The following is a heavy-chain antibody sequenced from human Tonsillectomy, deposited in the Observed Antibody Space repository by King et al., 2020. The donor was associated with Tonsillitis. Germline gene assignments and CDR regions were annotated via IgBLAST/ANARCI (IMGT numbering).Heavy chain of an antibody. Sequence: QLVQSGAEVKKPGESLKISCKGSGYSFTDFWIGWVRQMPGKGLEWMGFIYPGDSDTRYSPSFQGQVSISADKSISTAYLQWSSLKASDSAMYDCARPVFLFRAVFSDSFYIWGQGTMVPVSS. J-gene: IGHJ3*02. CDR2: IYPGDSDT. CDR1: GYSFTDFW. V-gene: IGHV5-51*01. D-gene: IGHD3-10*01. CDR3: ARPVFLFRAVFSDSFYI.